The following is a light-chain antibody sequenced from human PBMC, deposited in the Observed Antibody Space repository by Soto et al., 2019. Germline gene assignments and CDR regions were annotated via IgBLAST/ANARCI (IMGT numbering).Light chain of an antibody. V-gene: IGKV1-9*01. Sequence: DIQLTQSPSFLSASVGDRVTLTCRASQGISTYLAWYQQKPGKAPNLLIYAASTLQAGVPSRFSGSGSETEFTLTISSLPPEDFATYYCQHLINYPCTFGQGTKLEIK. CDR2: AAS. CDR3: QHLINYPCT. CDR1: QGISTY. J-gene: IGKJ2*02.